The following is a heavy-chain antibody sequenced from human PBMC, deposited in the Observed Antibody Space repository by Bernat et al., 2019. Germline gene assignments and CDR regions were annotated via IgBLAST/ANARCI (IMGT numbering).Heavy chain of an antibody. Sequence: QVHLLESGGGVVKPGGSLRLSCAASGFTSSSFGMHWVRRAQGKGLEWVALIRNDGSKKYYADSVKGQVTISRDNSKNMLYLQMNSLRAEDTAVYDCAKSVYSSDNYGMDVWGQGTTVTVSS. CDR3: AKSVYSSDNYGMDV. V-gene: IGHV3-30*02. J-gene: IGHJ6*02. CDR1: GFTSSSFG. D-gene: IGHD6-19*01. CDR2: IRNDGSKK.